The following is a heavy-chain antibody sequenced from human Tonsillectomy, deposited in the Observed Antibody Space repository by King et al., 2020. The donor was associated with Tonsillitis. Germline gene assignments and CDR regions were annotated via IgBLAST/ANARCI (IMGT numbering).Heavy chain of an antibody. CDR3: ARHGDAFCSGSSCDPNFDY. V-gene: IGHV5-51*01. Sequence: QLVQSGAEVKKPGESLKISCKGSGYSFTNYWIGWVRQMPGKGLEWMGIIYPDDSDTRYSPSFQGQVTISADRSISTAYLQWSSLKASDTAMYYCARHGDAFCSGSSCDPNFDYWGQGTLVSVSS. D-gene: IGHD2-15*01. CDR1: GYSFTNYW. J-gene: IGHJ4*02. CDR2: IYPDDSDT.